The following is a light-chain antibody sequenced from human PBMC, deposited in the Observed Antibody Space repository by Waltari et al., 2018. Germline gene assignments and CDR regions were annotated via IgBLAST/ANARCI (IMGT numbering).Light chain of an antibody. Sequence: DIVMTPSPDSLAVSLGERATINCKSSQSVLYSSNNKNYLAWYQQKPGQPPKLLIYWASTRESGVPDRFSGSGSGTDFTLTISSLQAEDVAVYYCQQYYITPQTFGQGTKLEIK. V-gene: IGKV4-1*01. J-gene: IGKJ2*01. CDR2: WAS. CDR1: QSVLYSSNNKNY. CDR3: QQYYITPQT.